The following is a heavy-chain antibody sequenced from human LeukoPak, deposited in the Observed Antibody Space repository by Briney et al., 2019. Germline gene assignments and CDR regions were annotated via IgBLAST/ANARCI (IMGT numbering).Heavy chain of an antibody. CDR1: GFTFSSYW. J-gene: IGHJ4*02. CDR2: IKQDGSEK. CDR3: ARGQSYYDFWSGSVY. V-gene: IGHV3-7*01. D-gene: IGHD3-3*01. Sequence: GGSLRLSCAASGFTFSSYWMSWVRQAPGKGLEWVANIKQDGSEKYYVDSVKGRFTISRDNAKNSLYLQMNSLRAEDTAVYYCARGQSYYDFWSGSVYWGQGTLVTVSS.